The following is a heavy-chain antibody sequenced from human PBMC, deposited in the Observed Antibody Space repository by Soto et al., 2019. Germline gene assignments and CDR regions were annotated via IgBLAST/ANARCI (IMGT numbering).Heavy chain of an antibody. D-gene: IGHD6-13*01. V-gene: IGHV4-38-2*01. Sequence: SETLSLTCAVSGYSISSGYYWGWIREPPGKGLEWIGSIYHSGSTYYNPSLKSRVTISVDTSKNQFSLKLSSVTAADTAVYYCARAGDSSSWTRYYYYGMDVWGQGXTVTVSS. CDR3: ARAGDSSSWTRYYYYGMDV. J-gene: IGHJ6*02. CDR2: IYHSGST. CDR1: GYSISSGYY.